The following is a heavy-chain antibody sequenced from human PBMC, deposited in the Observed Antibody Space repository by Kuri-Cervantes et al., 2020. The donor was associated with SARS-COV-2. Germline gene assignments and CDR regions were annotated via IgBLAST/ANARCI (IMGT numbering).Heavy chain of an antibody. CDR1: GGSINSDGYY. CDR2: IYYSGST. J-gene: IGHJ3*02. V-gene: IGHV4-61*08. Sequence: GSLRLSCTVSGGSINSDGYYWSWIRQPPGKGLEWIGYIYYSGSTNYNPSLKSRVTISVDTSKNQFSLKLSSVTAADTAVYYCARFLGGDGAFDIWGQGTMVTVSS. D-gene: IGHD3-16*01. CDR3: ARFLGGDGAFDI.